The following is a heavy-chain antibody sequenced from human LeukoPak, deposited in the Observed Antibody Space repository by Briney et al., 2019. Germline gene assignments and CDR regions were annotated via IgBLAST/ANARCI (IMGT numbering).Heavy chain of an antibody. V-gene: IGHV1-69*05. Sequence: SVKVSCKASGGTFSSYAISWVRQAPGQGLEWMGGIIPIFGTANYAQKFQGRVTITTDESTSTAYMELSSLRSEDTAVYYCARYRRRFGHGYNWMEDSDYWGQGTLVTVSS. CDR3: ARYRRRFGHGYNWMEDSDY. J-gene: IGHJ4*02. D-gene: IGHD5-24*01. CDR2: IIPIFGTA. CDR1: GGTFSSYA.